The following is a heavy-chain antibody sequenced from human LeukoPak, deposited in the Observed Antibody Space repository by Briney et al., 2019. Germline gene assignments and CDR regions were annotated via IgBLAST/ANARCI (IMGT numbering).Heavy chain of an antibody. CDR3: VREGASGWTFDY. CDR1: GFTFSSYE. J-gene: IGHJ4*02. D-gene: IGHD6-19*01. CDR2: IRTSGSTI. V-gene: IGHV3-48*03. Sequence: PAGGSLRLSCAASGFTFSSYEMHWVRLAPGKGLEWVSYIRTSGSTIYYADSVKGRFTISRDDAKNSLYLQMNSLGADDTAVYYCVREGASGWTFDYWGQGALVTVSS.